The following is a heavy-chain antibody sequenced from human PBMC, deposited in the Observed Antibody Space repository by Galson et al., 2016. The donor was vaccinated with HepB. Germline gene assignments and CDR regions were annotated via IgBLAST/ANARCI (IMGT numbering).Heavy chain of an antibody. Sequence: ETLSLTCIVSGGSVSSSSYYWGWIRQPPGKGLEWIGSIYHSGNTYYNASLNSRVTISVDTSKNQFSLKLSSVTAADTAVYYCARRVAVAGIYYFDYWGRGTLVTVS. D-gene: IGHD6-19*01. J-gene: IGHJ4*01. CDR3: ARRVAVAGIYYFDY. CDR2: IYHSGNT. V-gene: IGHV4-39*01. CDR1: GGSVSSSSYY.